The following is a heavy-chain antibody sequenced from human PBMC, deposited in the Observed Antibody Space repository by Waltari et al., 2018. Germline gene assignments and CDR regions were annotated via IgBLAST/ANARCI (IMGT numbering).Heavy chain of an antibody. Sequence: EVQLVESGGGLVKPGGSLRLSWAASGFTFSNAWMSWVRKAQGKGQEWVGRIKSKTDGGTTDYAAPVKGRFTISRDDSKNTLYLQMNSLKTEDTAVYYCTTDQPGYSSSWRSYYYMDVWGKGTTVTVSS. CDR3: TTDQPGYSSSWRSYYYMDV. D-gene: IGHD6-13*01. V-gene: IGHV3-15*01. CDR1: GFTFSNAW. J-gene: IGHJ6*03. CDR2: IKSKTDGGTT.